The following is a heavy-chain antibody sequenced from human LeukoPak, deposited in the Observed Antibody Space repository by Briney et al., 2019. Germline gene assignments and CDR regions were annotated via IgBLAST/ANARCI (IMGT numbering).Heavy chain of an antibody. D-gene: IGHD3-3*01. Sequence: GESLKISCKGSGYSFTSYWIGWVRQMPGKGLEWMGIIYPGDSDTRYSPSFQGQVTISADKSISTAYLQWSSLKASDTAMYYCARQRRRGWVYDFWSGSSEAGWFDPWGQGTLVTVSS. CDR1: GYSFTSYW. J-gene: IGHJ5*02. CDR3: ARQRRRGWVYDFWSGSSEAGWFDP. CDR2: IYPGDSDT. V-gene: IGHV5-51*01.